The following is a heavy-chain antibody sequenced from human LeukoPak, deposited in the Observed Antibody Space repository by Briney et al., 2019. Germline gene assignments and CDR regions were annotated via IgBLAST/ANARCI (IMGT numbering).Heavy chain of an antibody. V-gene: IGHV3-7*01. CDR2: IKEDGSEQ. Sequence: HPGGSLRLSCAASGFTFNNNWMSWVRRAPGKGLEWVASIKEDGSEQYYVDSVKGRFTISIDNARDSLYLHMNSLRVEDTALYHCTSDLQGYWGEGTLVTVPS. CDR3: TSDLQGY. J-gene: IGHJ4*02. CDR1: GFTFNNNW.